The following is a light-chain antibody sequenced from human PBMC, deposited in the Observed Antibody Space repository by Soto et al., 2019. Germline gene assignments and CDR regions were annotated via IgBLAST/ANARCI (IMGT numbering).Light chain of an antibody. CDR3: AAWDDSLNGPV. CDR1: SSNIGSNT. Sequence: QSVLTQPPSASGTPGQRVTISCSGSSSNIGSNTVNWYQQLPGTAPKLLIYSNNQRPSGVPDRFSGSKSGTSASLALSGRQSEDEADYYCAAWDDSLNGPVFGGGTKLTVL. J-gene: IGLJ3*02. V-gene: IGLV1-44*01. CDR2: SNN.